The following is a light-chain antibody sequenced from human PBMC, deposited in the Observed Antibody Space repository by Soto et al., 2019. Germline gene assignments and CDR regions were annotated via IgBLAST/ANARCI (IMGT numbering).Light chain of an antibody. CDR3: QQYGRSPRT. Sequence: EIVLTQSPGTLSLSPGERATLSCRASQSVDSNYLAWYQQKPGQAPRLLIYGASSRATAIPDRFSGSGSGTDFTLIISRLEPEDFAVYHCQQYGRSPRTFGQGTKVEIK. V-gene: IGKV3-20*01. J-gene: IGKJ1*01. CDR1: QSVDSNY. CDR2: GAS.